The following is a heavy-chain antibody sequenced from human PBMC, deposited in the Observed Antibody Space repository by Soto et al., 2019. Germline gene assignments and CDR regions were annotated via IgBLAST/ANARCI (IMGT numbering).Heavy chain of an antibody. V-gene: IGHV3-7*03. CDR3: ARDLGIGAAGRGYWYYYGMDV. J-gene: IGHJ6*02. Sequence: EAQLVESGGGLVQPGGSLRLSCAASGFTFSSYWMSWVRQAPGKGLEWVANIKQDESEEYYVDSVKGRFTISRDNAKKALYLQMNSLRAEDTAVDYCARDLGIGAAGRGYWYYYGMDVWGQGTTVTVYS. CDR1: GFTFSSYW. D-gene: IGHD6-13*01. CDR2: IKQDESEE.